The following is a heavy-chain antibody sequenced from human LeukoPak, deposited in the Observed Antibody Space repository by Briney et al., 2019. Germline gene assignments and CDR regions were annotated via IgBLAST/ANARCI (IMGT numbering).Heavy chain of an antibody. CDR3: ARLTYYDFWRGAFDI. J-gene: IGHJ3*02. CDR2: ISSRSKYL. D-gene: IGHD3-3*01. V-gene: IGHV3-21*01. Sequence: GGSLRLSCAASGFTFSPYSMNWVRRAPGKGLEWVSSISSRSKYLYYAESVKGRISISRDNARNSLYLQMNSLRAEDTAVYYCARLTYYDFWRGAFDIWGQGTMVTVSS. CDR1: GFTFSPYS.